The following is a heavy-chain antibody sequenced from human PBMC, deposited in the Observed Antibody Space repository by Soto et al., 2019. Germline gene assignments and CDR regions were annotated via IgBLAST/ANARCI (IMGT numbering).Heavy chain of an antibody. CDR2: ISGSGGST. CDR1: GFTFSSYA. CDR3: AKGSYCSSTSCYLSYFDY. J-gene: IGHJ4*02. V-gene: IGHV3-23*01. D-gene: IGHD2-2*01. Sequence: PGGSLRLSCAASGFTFSSYAMSWVRQAPGKGLEWVSAISGSGGSTYYADSVKGRFTISRDNSKDTLYLQMNSLRAEDTAVYYCAKGSYCSSTSCYLSYFDYWGQGTLVTVSS.